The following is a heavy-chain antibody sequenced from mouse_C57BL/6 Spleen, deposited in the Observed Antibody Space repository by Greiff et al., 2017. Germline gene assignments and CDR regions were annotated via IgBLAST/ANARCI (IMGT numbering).Heavy chain of an antibody. Sequence: EVKLVESGAELVKPGASVKLSCTASGFNIKDYYMHWVKQRTEQGLEWIGRIDPEDGETKYAPKFQGKATITADTSSNTAYLQLSSLTSEDTAVYYCARDPYYYGSSLDYWYFDVWGTGTTVTVSS. CDR1: GFNIKDYY. CDR3: ARDPYYYGSSLDYWYFDV. CDR2: IDPEDGET. D-gene: IGHD1-1*01. V-gene: IGHV14-2*01. J-gene: IGHJ1*03.